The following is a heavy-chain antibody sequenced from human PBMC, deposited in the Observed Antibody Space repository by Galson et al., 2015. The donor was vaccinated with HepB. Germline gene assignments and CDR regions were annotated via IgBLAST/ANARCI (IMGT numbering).Heavy chain of an antibody. CDR3: ASDGYSSSWYPIKSNYYYYYGMDV. CDR1: GFTFSSYS. V-gene: IGHV3-21*01. Sequence: SLRLSCAASGFTFSSYSMNWVRQAPGKGLEWVSSISSSSSYIYYADSVKGRFTISRDNAKNSLYLQMNSLRAEDTAVYYCASDGYSSSWYPIKSNYYYYYGMDVWGQGTTVTVSS. J-gene: IGHJ6*02. CDR2: ISSSSSYI. D-gene: IGHD6-13*01.